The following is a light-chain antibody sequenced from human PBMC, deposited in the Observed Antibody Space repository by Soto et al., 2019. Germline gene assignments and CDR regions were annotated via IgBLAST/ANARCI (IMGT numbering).Light chain of an antibody. V-gene: IGKV3-20*01. CDR2: AAS. J-gene: IGKJ2*01. CDR3: QQYNSYSYT. Sequence: EIVLTQSPGTLSLSPGERATLSCRASQSVTSSHLAWYQQKPGQAPRLLIYAASSRATGIPDRFSGSGSGTDFTLTISSLQPDDFATYYCQQYNSYSYTFGQGTKLEIK. CDR1: QSVTSSH.